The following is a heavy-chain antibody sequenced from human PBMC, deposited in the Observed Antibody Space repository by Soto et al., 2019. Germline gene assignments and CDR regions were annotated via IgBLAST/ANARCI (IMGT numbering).Heavy chain of an antibody. D-gene: IGHD6-19*01. V-gene: IGHV4-59*01. CDR1: GGSIRSYY. CDR2: IYNSGST. Sequence: QVQLQESGPGLVKPSETLSLTCTVSGGSIRSYYWCWIRQPPGKGLEWIGYIYNSGSTNYNPSLKSRVTISVDTSKNQLSLSLSSVTAADTAVYYCVRELAVAGLDYWGQGTRVTFSS. J-gene: IGHJ4*02. CDR3: VRELAVAGLDY.